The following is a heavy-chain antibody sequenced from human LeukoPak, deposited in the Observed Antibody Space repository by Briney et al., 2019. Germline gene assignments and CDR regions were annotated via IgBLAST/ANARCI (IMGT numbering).Heavy chain of an antibody. Sequence: SETLSLTCTVSGGSLSSSDSYWAWVRQPPGTGLEWIGSICFSRTTYYNPSLKSRVTMSIDTSKNHFSLKVASVTAADTAVYYCARAYYDYVWGSYRLKKPSGLDYWGQGTLVTVSS. D-gene: IGHD3-16*02. CDR1: GGSLSSSDSY. V-gene: IGHV4-39*02. CDR3: ARAYYDYVWGSYRLKKPSGLDY. J-gene: IGHJ4*02. CDR2: ICFSRTT.